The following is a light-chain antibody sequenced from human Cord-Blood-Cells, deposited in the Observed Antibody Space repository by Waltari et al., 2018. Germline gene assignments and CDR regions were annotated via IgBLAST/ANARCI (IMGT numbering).Light chain of an antibody. CDR2: DVS. V-gene: IGLV2-11*01. J-gene: IGLJ2*01. CDR3: CSYAGSYTYVV. Sequence: SALPQPRPVSGSPGPSVTISSTGTSRDVVGYTYVSWYQQHPGKAPKLTLYDVSKRPSGVPDRFSGSKSGNTASLTISGLQAEDEADYYCCSYAGSYTYVVFGGGTKLTVL. CDR1: SRDVVGYTY.